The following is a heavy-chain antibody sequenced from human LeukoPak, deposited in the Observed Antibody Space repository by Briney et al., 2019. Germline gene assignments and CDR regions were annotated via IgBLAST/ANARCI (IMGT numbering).Heavy chain of an antibody. CDR2: INPSGGST. CDR1: GYTFTSYY. J-gene: IGHJ5*02. Sequence: ASVKVSCKASGYTFTSYYIHWVRQAPGQGLEWMGIINPSGGSTSYAQKFQGRVTMTRDMSTSTVYMELSSLRSEDTAVYYCARDEGESGNYLGAIVDPWGQGTLVTVSS. V-gene: IGHV1-46*01. CDR3: ARDEGESGNYLGAIVDP. D-gene: IGHD1-26*01.